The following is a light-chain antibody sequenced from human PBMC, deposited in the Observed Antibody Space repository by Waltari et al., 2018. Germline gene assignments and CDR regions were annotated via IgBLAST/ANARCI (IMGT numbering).Light chain of an antibody. J-gene: IGLJ2*01. Sequence: NFMLTQPHSVSESPGKTVTISCTRTSGSIASNHVQWYQQRPGRSPTTVIYEDNQRPSGVPDRFSGSIDSSSNSASLTISGLKTEDEADYYCQSYDSSTVVFGGGTKLTVL. CDR3: QSYDSSTVV. CDR1: SGSIASNH. CDR2: EDN. V-gene: IGLV6-57*01.